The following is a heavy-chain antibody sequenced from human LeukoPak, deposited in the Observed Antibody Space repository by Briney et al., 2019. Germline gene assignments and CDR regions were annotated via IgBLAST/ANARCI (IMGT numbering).Heavy chain of an antibody. CDR2: ISSSSYI. CDR1: GFTFSSYS. Sequence: GGSLRLSCAASGFTFSSYSMNWVRQAPGKGLEWVSSISSSSYIYYADPVKGRFTISRDNAKNSLYLQMNSLRAEDTAVYYCAREMNPTERLAYCGGDCSNGMDVWGQGTTVTVSS. D-gene: IGHD2-21*02. V-gene: IGHV3-21*01. CDR3: AREMNPTERLAYCGGDCSNGMDV. J-gene: IGHJ6*02.